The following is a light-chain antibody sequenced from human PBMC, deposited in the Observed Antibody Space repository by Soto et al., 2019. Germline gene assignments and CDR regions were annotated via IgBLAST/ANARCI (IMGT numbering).Light chain of an antibody. CDR2: GAS. V-gene: IGKV3-20*01. J-gene: IGKJ4*01. CDR1: QSVSSSY. CDR3: QQYVSSPIT. Sequence: EIVLTQSPGTLSLSPGERATLSCRASQSVSSSYLAWYQQKPGQAPRLLIYGASSRATGIPDRFSGSGSGTDFTLTISRLEPEDFAVYYCQQYVSSPITFGGGNKVDIK.